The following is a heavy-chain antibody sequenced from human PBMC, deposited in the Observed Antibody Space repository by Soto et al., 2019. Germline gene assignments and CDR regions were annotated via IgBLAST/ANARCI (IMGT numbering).Heavy chain of an antibody. CDR3: ALTSTFIYGSGIYYSAALPVDF. J-gene: IGHJ4*02. D-gene: IGHD3-10*01. CDR1: GYTFTSYY. CDR2: INPSGGST. Sequence: ASVKVSCKASGYTFTSYYLHWVRQAPGQGLEWMGIINPSGGSTSYAQKFQGRVTMTRDTSTSTVYMELSSLRSEDTAVYYCALTSTFIYGSGIYYSAALPVDFRGQGILVTVSS. V-gene: IGHV1-46*03.